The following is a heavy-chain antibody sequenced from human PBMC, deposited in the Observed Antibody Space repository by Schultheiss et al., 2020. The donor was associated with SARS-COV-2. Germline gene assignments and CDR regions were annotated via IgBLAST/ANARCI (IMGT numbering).Heavy chain of an antibody. CDR3: ARGRFYDSSGYRPRGMDV. V-gene: IGHV3-21*01. D-gene: IGHD3-22*01. CDR2: ISSSSSYI. Sequence: GGSLRLSCAASGFTFSSYSMNWVRQAPGKGLEWVSSISSSSSYIYYADSVKGRFTISRDNSKNTLYLQMNSLRAEDTAVYYCARGRFYDSSGYRPRGMDVWGQGTTVTVSS. CDR1: GFTFSSYS. J-gene: IGHJ6*02.